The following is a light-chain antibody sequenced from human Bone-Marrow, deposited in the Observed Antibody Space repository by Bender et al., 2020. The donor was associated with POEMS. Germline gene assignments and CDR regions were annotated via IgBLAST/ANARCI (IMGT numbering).Light chain of an antibody. J-gene: IGLJ2*01. CDR3: QAWDNYSVI. CDR2: QDT. Sequence: SYEVTQPPSVSVSPGQTASITCSGDDLGDKYVACYQQKPGQSPVLVIYQDTKRPSGIPERFSGSNSGNTATLTISGTQAMDEADYYCQAWDNYSVIFGGGTKLTVL. V-gene: IGLV3-1*01. CDR1: DLGDKY.